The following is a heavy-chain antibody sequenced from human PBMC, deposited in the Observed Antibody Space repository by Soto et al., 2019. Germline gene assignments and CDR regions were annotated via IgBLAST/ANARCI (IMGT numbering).Heavy chain of an antibody. Sequence: SGTLSLTCAVSGGSISSGGYSWSWIRQPPGKGLEWIGYIYHSGSTYYNPSLKSRVTTSVDRSKNQFSLKLSSVTAADTAVYYCARTTYYYDSRGYGAPYHFNYWGQGTLATVSS. CDR2: IYHSGST. J-gene: IGHJ4*02. V-gene: IGHV4-30-2*01. CDR1: GGSISSGGYS. CDR3: ARTTYYYDSRGYGAPYHFNY. D-gene: IGHD3-22*01.